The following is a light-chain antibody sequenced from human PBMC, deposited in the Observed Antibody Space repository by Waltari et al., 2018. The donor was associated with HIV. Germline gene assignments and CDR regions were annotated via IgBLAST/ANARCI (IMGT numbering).Light chain of an antibody. Sequence: DIQMTQSPSSLSASVGDRVTITCRASQTISSYLNWDQQQPGKAPKLLIYAASSLQSWVPSRFSGSGSGTDFTLTISTLQLEDFATYYCQQSYSSMKAFGQGTKVEI. V-gene: IGKV1-39*01. CDR1: QTISSY. J-gene: IGKJ1*01. CDR2: AAS. CDR3: QQSYSSMKA.